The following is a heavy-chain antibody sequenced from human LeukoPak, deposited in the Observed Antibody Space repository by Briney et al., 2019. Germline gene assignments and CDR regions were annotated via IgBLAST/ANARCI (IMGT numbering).Heavy chain of an antibody. J-gene: IGHJ4*02. CDR3: ARTLAAAGAYYFDY. D-gene: IGHD6-13*01. V-gene: IGHV4-34*01. CDR1: GGSFSDYY. CDR2: INHSGST. Sequence: SETLSLTCALYGGSFSDYYWSWIRQPPGKGLEWIGEINHSGSTNYNPSLKSRVTISVDTSKNQFSLKLSSVTAADTAVYYCARTLAAAGAYYFDYWGQGTLVTVSS.